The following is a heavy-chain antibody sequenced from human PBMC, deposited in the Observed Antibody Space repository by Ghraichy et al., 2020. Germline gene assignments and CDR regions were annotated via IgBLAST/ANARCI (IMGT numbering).Heavy chain of an antibody. CDR1: GYTLTELS. Sequence: ASVKVSCKVSGYTLTELSMHWVRQAPGKGLEWMGGFDPEDGETIYAQKFQGRVTMTEDTSTDTAYMELSSLRSEDTAVYYCATAGDFWSGYYRYAFDIWGQGTMVTVSS. J-gene: IGHJ3*02. V-gene: IGHV1-24*01. D-gene: IGHD3-3*01. CDR2: FDPEDGET. CDR3: ATAGDFWSGYYRYAFDI.